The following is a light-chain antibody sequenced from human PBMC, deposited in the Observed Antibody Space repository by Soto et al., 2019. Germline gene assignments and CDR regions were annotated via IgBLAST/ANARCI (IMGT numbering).Light chain of an antibody. CDR2: ASS. J-gene: IGKJ3*01. V-gene: IGKV1-27*01. CDR1: QGINNY. CDR3: QKNNPSPVT. Sequence: DIQMTQSPSSLSASVGDRVTIACRASQGINNYLAWYQQKPWKVPKLLIFASSTLQSGVPSRFSGSGSGKDFTRTISSLQPEDVATYYCQKNNPSPVTFGSGTKVDIK.